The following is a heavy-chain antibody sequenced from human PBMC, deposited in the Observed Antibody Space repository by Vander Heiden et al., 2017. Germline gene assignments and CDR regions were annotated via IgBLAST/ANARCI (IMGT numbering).Heavy chain of an antibody. CDR2: ISGSGGST. V-gene: IGHV3-23*01. Sequence: EVQLLESGGGWVQPGGSLRLSCTASGFTFGSYTMSWVRQARGKGLEWVSTISGSGGSTYYADSVKGRFTISRDNSQNTLYLQMNSLRAEDTAVYYCAKGREMTPPTDWYFDLWGRGTLVTVSS. D-gene: IGHD1-26*01. CDR1: GFTFGSYT. CDR3: AKGREMTPPTDWYFDL. J-gene: IGHJ2*01.